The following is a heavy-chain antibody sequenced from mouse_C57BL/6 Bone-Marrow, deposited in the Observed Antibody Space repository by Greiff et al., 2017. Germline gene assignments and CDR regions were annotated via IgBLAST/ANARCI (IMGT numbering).Heavy chain of an antibody. V-gene: IGHV5-6*01. CDR2: ISSGGSYT. D-gene: IGHD1-1*01. Sequence: VQGVESGGDLVKPGGSLKLSCAASGFTFSSYGMSWVRQTPDKRLEWVATISSGGSYTYYPDSVKGRFTISRDNAKNTLYLQMSSLKSEDTAMYYCARQRGSREAWFAYWGQGTLVTVSA. CDR3: ARQRGSREAWFAY. CDR1: GFTFSSYG. J-gene: IGHJ3*01.